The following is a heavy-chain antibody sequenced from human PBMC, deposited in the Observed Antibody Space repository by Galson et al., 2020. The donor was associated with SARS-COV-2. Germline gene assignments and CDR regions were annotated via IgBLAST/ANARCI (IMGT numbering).Heavy chain of an antibody. J-gene: IGHJ5*02. CDR1: GGSISSYY. CDR2: IYYSGST. V-gene: IGHV4-59*01. CDR3: AREVLRQNVAVDCTNGVCVSNWFDP. D-gene: IGHD2-8*01. Sequence: ETSETLSLTCTVSGGSISSYYWSWIRQPPGKGLEWIGYIYYSGSTNYNPSLKSRVTISVDTSKNQFSLKLSSVTAADTAVYYCAREVLRQNVAVDCTNGVCVSNWFDPWGQGTLVTVSS.